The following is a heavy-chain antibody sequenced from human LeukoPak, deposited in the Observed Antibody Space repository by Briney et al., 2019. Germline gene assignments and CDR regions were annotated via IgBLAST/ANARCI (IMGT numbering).Heavy chain of an antibody. CDR2: ISWDGGST. D-gene: IGHD5-18*01. Sequence: GGSLRLSCAASGFTFDDYAMHWVRQAPGKGLEWVSLISWDGGSTYYADSVKGRFTISRDNSKNSLYLQMNGLRAEDTALYYCAKDRGYSYGYGAFDIWGQGTMVTVSS. CDR3: AKDRGYSYGYGAFDI. CDR1: GFTFDDYA. J-gene: IGHJ3*02. V-gene: IGHV3-43D*04.